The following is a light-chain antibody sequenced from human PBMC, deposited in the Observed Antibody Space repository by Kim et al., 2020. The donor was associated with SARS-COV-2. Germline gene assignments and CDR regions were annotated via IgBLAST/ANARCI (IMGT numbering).Light chain of an antibody. V-gene: IGLV8-61*01. CDR1: AGSVSTSYY. Sequence: GWTVKLGCGLSAGSVSTSYYTSWYQQTPGQAPRTLIYSTNTRSSGVHDRFSGSILGNKAALTITGAQADDESDYYCVLYMGSGIWVFGGGTQLTVL. J-gene: IGLJ3*02. CDR3: VLYMGSGIWV. CDR2: STN.